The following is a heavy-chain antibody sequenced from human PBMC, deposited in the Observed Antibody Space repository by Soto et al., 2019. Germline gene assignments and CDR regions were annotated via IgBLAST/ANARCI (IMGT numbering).Heavy chain of an antibody. CDR1: GFTFSSYG. D-gene: IGHD3-22*01. CDR2: ISKDGSKK. V-gene: IGHV3-30*18. Sequence: QVQLVESGGGVVQPGRSLRLSCAASGFTFSSYGMHWVRQAPGKGLEWVAVISKDGSKKYDVDSVKGRFTISRDNSKNTLYLQMNSLRAEDTAVYYCAKETHSSGYGSYFDYWGQGTLVTVSS. J-gene: IGHJ4*02. CDR3: AKETHSSGYGSYFDY.